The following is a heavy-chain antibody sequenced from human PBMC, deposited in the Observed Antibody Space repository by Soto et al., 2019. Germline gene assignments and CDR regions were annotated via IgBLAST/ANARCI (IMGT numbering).Heavy chain of an antibody. CDR3: ARVDCSGGSCFTPSYFQH. CDR1: GGSISSGDYY. CDR2: IYYSGST. J-gene: IGHJ1*01. Sequence: QVQLQESGPGLVKPSQTLSLTCTVSGGSISSGDYYWSWIRQPPGKGLEWIGYIYYSGSTYYNPSLKSRVTISVDTSKNQFSLKLSSVTAADTAVYYCARVDCSGGSCFTPSYFQHWGQGTLVTVSS. D-gene: IGHD2-15*01. V-gene: IGHV4-30-4*01.